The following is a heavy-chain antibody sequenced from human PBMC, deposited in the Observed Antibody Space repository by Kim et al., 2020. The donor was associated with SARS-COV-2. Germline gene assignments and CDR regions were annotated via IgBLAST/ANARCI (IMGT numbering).Heavy chain of an antibody. CDR3: TTDGYSSSWSLPNKYYYYGMDV. D-gene: IGHD6-13*01. V-gene: IGHV3-15*01. J-gene: IGHJ6*02. Sequence: GGSLRLSCAASGFTFSNAWMSWVRQAPGKGLEWVGRIKSKTDGGTTDYAAPVKGRFTISRDDSKNTLYLQMNSLKTEDTAVYYCTTDGYSSSWSLPNKYYYYGMDVWGQGTTVTVSS. CDR1: GFTFSNAW. CDR2: IKSKTDGGTT.